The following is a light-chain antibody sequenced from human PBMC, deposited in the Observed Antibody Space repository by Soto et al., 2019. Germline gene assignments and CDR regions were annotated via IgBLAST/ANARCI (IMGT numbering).Light chain of an antibody. J-gene: IGKJ2*03. CDR1: QSLVYRDGNTY. Sequence: VVLTQSPLSLPVTLGQPASISCNSSQSLVYRDGNTYLNWFQQRPGQSPRRLIYKVSDRDSGVPDRFSGIGSGTDFTLKSSRVYAEDVGVYYCMQGTHWPPYSVGQGTKLEIK. CDR2: KVS. V-gene: IGKV2-30*01. CDR3: MQGTHWPPYS.